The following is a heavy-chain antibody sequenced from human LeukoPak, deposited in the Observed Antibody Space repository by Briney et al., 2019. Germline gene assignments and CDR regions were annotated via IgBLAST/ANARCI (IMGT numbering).Heavy chain of an antibody. CDR3: AKPKDSSGYYLFDY. CDR1: GFTFSSYA. CDR2: ISGSGGST. Sequence: PGGSLRLSCAASGFTFSSYAMSLVRLAPGKGLEWVSAISGSGGSTYYADSVKGRFTISRDNSKNTLYLQMNSLRAEDTAVYYCAKPKDSSGYYLFDYWGQGTLVTVSS. V-gene: IGHV3-23*01. D-gene: IGHD3-22*01. J-gene: IGHJ4*02.